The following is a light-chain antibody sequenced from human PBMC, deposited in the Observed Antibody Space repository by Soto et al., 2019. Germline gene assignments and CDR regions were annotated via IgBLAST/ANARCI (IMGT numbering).Light chain of an antibody. CDR2: EVS. J-gene: IGLJ1*01. Sequence: QSALTQPASVSGSPGQSITISCTGTSSDVGAYDYVSWYQQHPDKAPKLMIYEVSKRPSGVSNRFSGSKSVNTATLTISGLQADDEADYYCSSYTSSSTRVFGTVTKLTVL. CDR1: SSDVGAYDY. CDR3: SSYTSSSTRV. V-gene: IGLV2-14*03.